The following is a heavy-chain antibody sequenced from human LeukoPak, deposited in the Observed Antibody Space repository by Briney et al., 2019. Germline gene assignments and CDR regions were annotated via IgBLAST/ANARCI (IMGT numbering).Heavy chain of an antibody. J-gene: IGHJ6*02. CDR3: AKTDYSYGYYYYFAMDV. V-gene: IGHV4-28*01. CDR2: IYYSGIT. CDR1: GYSISSSNW. D-gene: IGHD5-18*01. Sequence: SDTLSLTCAVSGYSISSSNWWGWIRQPPGKGLEWIGYIYYSGITYYNPSLKSRVTMSVDTSKNQFSLKLSSVTAVDTAVYYCAKTDYSYGYYYYFAMDVWGPGTTVTVSS.